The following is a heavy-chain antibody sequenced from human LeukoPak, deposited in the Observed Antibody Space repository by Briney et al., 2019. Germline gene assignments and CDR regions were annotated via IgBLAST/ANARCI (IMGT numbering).Heavy chain of an antibody. V-gene: IGHV1-18*01. CDR3: ARDYNFREKYNWFDP. Sequence: GASVKVSCKASGYTFTSYAISWVRQAPGQGLEWMGWISAYNGNTNYARKFQGRVTMTKDTSTSTAYMELRSLRSDDTAVYYCARDYNFREKYNWFDPWGQGTLVIVSS. CDR2: ISAYNGNT. J-gene: IGHJ5*02. D-gene: IGHD1-20*01. CDR1: GYTFTSYA.